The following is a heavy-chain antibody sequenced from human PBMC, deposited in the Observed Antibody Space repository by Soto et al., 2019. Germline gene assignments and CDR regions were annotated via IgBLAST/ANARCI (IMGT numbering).Heavy chain of an antibody. D-gene: IGHD3-16*01. Sequence: QVQLVESGGGVVQPGRSLRLSCTVSGFTFSNNDLQWVRQAPGKGRAWVAGISYDGSKEYYGYSGKGRFIISRDNSKDTLHLQMTSLRVEDAAVYFCARDASRFALCYFDYWGQGTLVTVSS. CDR1: GFTFSNND. J-gene: IGHJ4*02. CDR2: ISYDGSKE. CDR3: ARDASRFALCYFDY. V-gene: IGHV3-33*01.